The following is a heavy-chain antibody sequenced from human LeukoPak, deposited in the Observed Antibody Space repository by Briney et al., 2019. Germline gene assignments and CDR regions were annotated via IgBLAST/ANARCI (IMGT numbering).Heavy chain of an antibody. CDR3: ARRVAGVDC. V-gene: IGHV1-8*01. CDR2: MNPNNGNT. Sequence: ASVTVSCKASGYTFSSYDINWVRQATGQGLEWVGWMNPNNGNTGYAQKFQGRVTMTRNTSISTAYMELSSLTSEDTAVYYCARRVAGVDCWGQGTLVTVSS. CDR1: GYTFSSYD. J-gene: IGHJ4*02. D-gene: IGHD6-19*01.